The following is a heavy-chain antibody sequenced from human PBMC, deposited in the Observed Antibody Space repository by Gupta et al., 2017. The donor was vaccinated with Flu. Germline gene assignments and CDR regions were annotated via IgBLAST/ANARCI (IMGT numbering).Heavy chain of an antibody. Sequence: SSGSYSWNWIRQPAGKGLEWMGHIYSSGSTNYNPSLKSRVTISVDTSRNQFSLKLSSVTAADTAVYYCATFSGSYYGATYWGQGTLVTVSS. J-gene: IGHJ4*02. CDR2: IYSSGST. CDR3: ATFSGSYYGATY. CDR1: SSGSYS. D-gene: IGHD1-26*01. V-gene: IGHV4-61*09.